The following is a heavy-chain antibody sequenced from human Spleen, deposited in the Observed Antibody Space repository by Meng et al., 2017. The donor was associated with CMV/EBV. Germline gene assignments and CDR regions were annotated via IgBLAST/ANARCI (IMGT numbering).Heavy chain of an antibody. V-gene: IGHV1-2*02. J-gene: IGHJ4*02. Sequence: ASVKVSCKASGYTFTGYYMHWVRQAPGQGLEWMGWINPNSGGTNYAQKFQGRVTMIRDTFISTAYMELSRLRSDDTAVYYCARSSYYYDSSGYYPSYWGQGTLVTVSS. CDR3: ARSSYYYDSSGYYPSY. CDR2: INPNSGGT. CDR1: GYTFTGYY. D-gene: IGHD3-22*01.